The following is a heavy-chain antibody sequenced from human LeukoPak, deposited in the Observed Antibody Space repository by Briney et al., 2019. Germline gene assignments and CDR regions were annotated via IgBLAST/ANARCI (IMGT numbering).Heavy chain of an antibody. CDR2: IIPILGIA. D-gene: IGHD2-15*01. J-gene: IGHJ6*02. Sequence: ASVKVSCKASVGTFSSYAISWVRQAPGQGLEWMGRIIPILGIANYAQKFQGRVTITADKSTSTAYMELSSLRSEDTAVYYCARADCSGGSCYYYYGMDVWGQGTTVTVSS. CDR3: ARADCSGGSCYYYYGMDV. V-gene: IGHV1-69*04. CDR1: VGTFSSYA.